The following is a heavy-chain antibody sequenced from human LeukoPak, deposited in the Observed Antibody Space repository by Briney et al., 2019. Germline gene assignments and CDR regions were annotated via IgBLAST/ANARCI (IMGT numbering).Heavy chain of an antibody. CDR3: ARGPYYYDSSGYYAFDI. D-gene: IGHD3-22*01. CDR2: MNPNSGNT. V-gene: IGHV1-8*03. CDR1: GYTFTSYD. J-gene: IGHJ3*02. Sequence: GASVKVSCKASGYTFTSYDINWVREATGQGLEWMGWMNPNSGNTGYAQKFQGRVTITRNTSISTAYMELSSLRSEDTAVYYCARGPYYYDSSGYYAFDIWGQGTMVTVSS.